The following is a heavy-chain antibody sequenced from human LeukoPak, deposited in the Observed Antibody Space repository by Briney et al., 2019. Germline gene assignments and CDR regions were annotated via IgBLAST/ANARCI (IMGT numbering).Heavy chain of an antibody. CDR2: INPNSGGT. V-gene: IGHV1-2*02. CDR3: AREVYGSGSFDY. CDR1: GYTFTGYY. D-gene: IGHD3-10*01. Sequence: ASVKVSCKASGYTFTGYYMHWVRQAPGQGLEWMGWINPNSGGTNYAQKFQGRVTITRDASISTAYMELSRLRSDDTAVYYCAREVYGSGSFDYWGQGTLVTVSS. J-gene: IGHJ4*02.